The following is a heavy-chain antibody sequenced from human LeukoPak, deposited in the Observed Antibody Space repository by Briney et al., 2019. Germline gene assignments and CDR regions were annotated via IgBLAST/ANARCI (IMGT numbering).Heavy chain of an antibody. CDR3: ARGRRGITGTTKWGI. CDR1: GYTFTSYD. D-gene: IGHD1-7*01. J-gene: IGHJ3*02. Sequence: ASVKVSCKASGYTFTSYDINWVRQATGQGLEWMGWMNPNSGNTGYAQKFQSRVTITRNTSISTAYMELSSLRSEDTAVYYCARGRRGITGTTKWGIWGQGTMVTVSS. CDR2: MNPNSGNT. V-gene: IGHV1-8*03.